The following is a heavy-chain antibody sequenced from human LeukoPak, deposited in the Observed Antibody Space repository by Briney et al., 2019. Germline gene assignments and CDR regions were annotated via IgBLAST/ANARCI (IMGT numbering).Heavy chain of an antibody. J-gene: IGHJ4*02. D-gene: IGHD3-16*01. CDR2: INAGNGNT. Sequence: ASVKASCKASGYIFTSYAMHWVRQAPGQRLEWMGWINAGNGNTKYSQKFQGRVTITRDTSASTAYMELSSLRSEDTAVYYCARDLGEVTFDYWGQGTLVTVSS. V-gene: IGHV1-3*01. CDR3: ARDLGEVTFDY. CDR1: GYIFTSYA.